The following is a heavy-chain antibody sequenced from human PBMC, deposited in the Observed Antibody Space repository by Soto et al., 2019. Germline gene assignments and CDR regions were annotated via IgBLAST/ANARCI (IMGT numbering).Heavy chain of an antibody. V-gene: IGHV3-23*01. Sequence: HPGGSLRLSCATSGLTFSNYAMSWVRQAPGGGLEWVSSMSGSSSTTYYADSVRGRFTISRDRSKNTLYLQMSSLRAEDTALYYCAKNQERELPRVIDFWGQGTLVTVSP. J-gene: IGHJ4*02. CDR2: MSGSSSTT. CDR1: GLTFSNYA. CDR3: AKNQERELPRVIDF. D-gene: IGHD1-7*01.